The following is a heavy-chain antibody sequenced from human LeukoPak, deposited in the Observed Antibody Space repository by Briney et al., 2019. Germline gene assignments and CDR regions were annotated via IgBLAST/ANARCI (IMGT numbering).Heavy chain of an antibody. CDR1: GGYISSYY. CDR3: ATATARPDYYYYYMDV. CDR2: IYTSGST. V-gene: IGHV4-4*09. Sequence: SETLSLTCTVSGGYISSYYWSWIRQPPGKGLEWIGYIYTSGSTNYNPSLKSRVTISVDTSKNQFSLKLSSVTAADTAVYYCATATARPDYYYYYMDVWGKGTTVTVSS. D-gene: IGHD6-6*01. J-gene: IGHJ6*03.